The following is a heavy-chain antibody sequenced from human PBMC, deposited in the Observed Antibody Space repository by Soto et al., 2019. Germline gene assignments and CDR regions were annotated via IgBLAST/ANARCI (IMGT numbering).Heavy chain of an antibody. CDR3: ARPYPAFDI. Sequence: GGSLRLSCAASGFTFSADGIPRVRQAPGRGLEWVALISYDSNNKFYADSVKGRFTISRDNAKNSLYLQMNSLRAEDTAVYYCARPYPAFDIWGQGTMVTVSS. J-gene: IGHJ3*02. V-gene: IGHV3-30*03. CDR1: GFTFSADG. CDR2: ISYDSNNK.